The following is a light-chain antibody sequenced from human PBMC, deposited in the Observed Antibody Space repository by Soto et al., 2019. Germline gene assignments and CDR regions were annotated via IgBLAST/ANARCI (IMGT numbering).Light chain of an antibody. CDR3: LQYGGSPLT. J-gene: IGKJ4*01. CDR2: GAS. CDR1: QSVSSTY. Sequence: ENVLTQSPGTLSLSPGERATLSCRASQSVSSTYLAWYHQKPGQAPRLLIYGASSRATGIPDRFSGSGSGTDFTLTISRLEPEDFAVYSCLQYGGSPLTVGGGTKVEIK. V-gene: IGKV3-20*01.